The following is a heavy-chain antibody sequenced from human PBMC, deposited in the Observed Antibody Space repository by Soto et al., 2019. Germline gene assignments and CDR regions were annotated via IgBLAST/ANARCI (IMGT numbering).Heavy chain of an antibody. CDR2: INHSGST. V-gene: IGHV4-34*01. Sequence: ASETLSLTCAVYGGSFSGYYWSWIRQPPGKGLEWIGEINHSGSTNYNPSLKSRVTISVDTSKNQFSLKLSSVTAAGTAVYYCARRTPYYDFRSGKKERNTGYNWFDPWGQGTLVTVSS. J-gene: IGHJ5*02. CDR3: ARRTPYYDFRSGKKERNTGYNWFDP. D-gene: IGHD3-3*01. CDR1: GGSFSGYY.